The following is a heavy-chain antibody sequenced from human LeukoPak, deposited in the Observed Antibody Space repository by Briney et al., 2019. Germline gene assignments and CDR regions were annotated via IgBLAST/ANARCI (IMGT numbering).Heavy chain of an antibody. J-gene: IGHJ4*02. CDR1: GFTFSHYS. CDR3: AKEGDNTGYRYFDD. D-gene: IGHD3-22*01. CDR2: IGISSGNA. V-gene: IGHV3-48*04. Sequence: GGSLRLSCAASGFTFSHYSMNWVRQAPGKGLEWISYIGISSGNAKYADSVKGRFTISGDNAKNSLYLQMNSLRAEDTAVYYCAKEGDNTGYRYFDDWGQGTLVTVSS.